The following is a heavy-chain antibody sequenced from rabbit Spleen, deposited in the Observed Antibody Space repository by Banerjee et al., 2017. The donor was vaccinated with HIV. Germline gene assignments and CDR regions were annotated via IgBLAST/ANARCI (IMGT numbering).Heavy chain of an antibody. D-gene: IGHD4-2*01. Sequence: QSLEESGGDLVKPGASLTLTCKASGFDFSSSYYMCWVRQAPGKGLELIACIDTSSVNTADATWAKGRFTISKTSSTTVTLQMTSLTDADTATYFCARDSAGREDFKLWGPGTLVTVS. CDR3: ARDSAGREDFKL. J-gene: IGHJ4*01. V-gene: IGHV1S40*01. CDR2: IDTSSVNT. CDR1: GFDFSSSYY.